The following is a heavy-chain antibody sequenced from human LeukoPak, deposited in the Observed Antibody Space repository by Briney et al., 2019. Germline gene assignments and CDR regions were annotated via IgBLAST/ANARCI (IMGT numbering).Heavy chain of an antibody. D-gene: IGHD3-22*01. Sequence: SETLSLTCTVSGDSITSGSYNWGWIRQTPGKGLEWIGNIYSDGDTSFNPSLKSRITMSVDTSKNQFSLKLNSVTAADTAVYFCARDSGFWLYWGQGTLVSVSS. CDR1: GDSITSGSYN. J-gene: IGHJ4*02. V-gene: IGHV4-39*07. CDR2: IYSDGDT. CDR3: ARDSGFWLY.